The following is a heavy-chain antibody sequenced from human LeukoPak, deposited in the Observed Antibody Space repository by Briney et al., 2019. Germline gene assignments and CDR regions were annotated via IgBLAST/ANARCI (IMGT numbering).Heavy chain of an antibody. Sequence: SVKVSCKASGYTFTSYDINWVRQATGQGLEWMGGIIPIFGTPNYAQRFQDRVSITKDESTNTVYMELSTLISDDTAVYYCARGWDCDTTNCYLLHDWGQGTLVIVSS. CDR2: IIPIFGTP. V-gene: IGHV1-69*05. D-gene: IGHD2-2*01. J-gene: IGHJ1*01. CDR3: ARGWDCDTTNCYLLHD. CDR1: GYTFTSYD.